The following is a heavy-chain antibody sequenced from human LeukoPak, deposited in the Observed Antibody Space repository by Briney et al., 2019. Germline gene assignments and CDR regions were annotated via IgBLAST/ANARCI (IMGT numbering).Heavy chain of an antibody. V-gene: IGHV3-7*01. CDR3: ARERGDPMGRGVIIKHKYYYYMDV. Sequence: GGSLRLSCAASGFTFSSYWMSWVRQAPGKGLEWVANIKQDGSEKYYVDSVKGRFTISRDNAKNSLYLQMNSLRAEDTAVYYCARERGDPMGRGVIIKHKYYYYMDVWGKGTTVTVSS. J-gene: IGHJ6*03. CDR2: IKQDGSEK. CDR1: GFTFSSYW. D-gene: IGHD3-10*01.